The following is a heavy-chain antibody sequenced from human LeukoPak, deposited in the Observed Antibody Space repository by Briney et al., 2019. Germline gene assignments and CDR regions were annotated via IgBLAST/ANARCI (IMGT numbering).Heavy chain of an antibody. CDR2: IWYDATNK. CDR3: ARDPGELPLLDS. V-gene: IGHV3-33*01. CDR1: GFTFSSYG. Sequence: PGRSLSLSCAASGFTFSSYGMHWVRQAPGKGLEWVAVIWYDATNKYYADSVKGRFTISRDNSKITLYLQMTSLRAEDTAVYYCARDPGELPLLDSWGQGTLVTVSS. D-gene: IGHD3-16*01. J-gene: IGHJ4*02.